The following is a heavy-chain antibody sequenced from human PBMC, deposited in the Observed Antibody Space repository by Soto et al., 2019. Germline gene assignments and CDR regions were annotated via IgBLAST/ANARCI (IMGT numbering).Heavy chain of an antibody. Sequence: PGGSLRLSCVASGFSITSFAMSWVRQAPGKGLEWASAISASGGSTYADSVKGRFTISRDNSKNTLYLQMNSLRVEDTAVYYCAKVLSSGSYSGALEYWGQGARVTVSS. CDR3: AKVLSSGSYSGALEY. V-gene: IGHV3-23*01. D-gene: IGHD1-26*01. CDR2: ISASGGST. J-gene: IGHJ4*02. CDR1: GFSITSFA.